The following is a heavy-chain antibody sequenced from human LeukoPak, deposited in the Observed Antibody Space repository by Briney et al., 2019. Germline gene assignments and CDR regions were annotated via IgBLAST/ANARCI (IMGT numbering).Heavy chain of an antibody. J-gene: IGHJ4*02. D-gene: IGHD2-2*01. Sequence: PSETLSLTAAVYSGSFSGYYWSWIPHPPGQGLKWSGEINHSGTTNYKPSLKSRVTISVDTSKNQFSLKLSSVTAADSAVYYCASVWDPATENQLPGINFDYWGQGTLVTVSS. CDR3: ASVWDPATENQLPGINFDY. CDR1: SGSFSGYY. CDR2: INHSGTT. V-gene: IGHV4-34*01.